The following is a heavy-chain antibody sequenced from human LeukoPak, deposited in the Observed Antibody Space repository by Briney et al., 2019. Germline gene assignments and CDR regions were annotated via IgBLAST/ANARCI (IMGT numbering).Heavy chain of an antibody. J-gene: IGHJ4*02. V-gene: IGHV4-59*01. D-gene: IGHD5-18*01. CDR1: GGSISSYY. Sequence: SETLSLTCTVSGGSISSYYWSWIRQPPGKGLGWIGYIYYSGSTNYNPSLKSRVTISVDTSKNQFSLKLSSVTAADTAVYYCARDPSTGGYSYGYDYWGQGTLVTVSS. CDR3: ARDPSTGGYSYGYDY. CDR2: IYYSGST.